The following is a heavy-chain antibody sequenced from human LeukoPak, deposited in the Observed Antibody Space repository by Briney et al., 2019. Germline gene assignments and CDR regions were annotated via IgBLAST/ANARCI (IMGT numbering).Heavy chain of an antibody. V-gene: IGHV1-18*01. CDR2: ISPYSGNT. CDR3: ARVGTDCSGGSCY. J-gene: IGHJ4*02. D-gene: IGHD2-15*01. Sequence: ASVKVSCTASGYTFTTFGITWVRQAPGQGLEWMGWISPYSGNTNYAQNPQGRVTMTTDTSTSTVYMELRSLTSDDTAVYYCARVGTDCSGGSCYWGQGTLVTVSS. CDR1: GYTFTTFG.